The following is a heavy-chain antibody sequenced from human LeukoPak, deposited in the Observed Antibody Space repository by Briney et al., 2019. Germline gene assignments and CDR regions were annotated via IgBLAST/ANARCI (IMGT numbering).Heavy chain of an antibody. V-gene: IGHV3-11*06. CDR1: GFTFSDYY. J-gene: IGHJ4*02. Sequence: PGGSLRLSCAASGFTFSDYYMSWIRQAPGKGLEWVSYISSSSSYTNYADSVKGRFTIPRDNAKNSLYLQMNSLRAEDTAVYYCAREGIAAAGNLYYFDYWGQGTLVTVSS. CDR3: AREGIAAAGNLYYFDY. D-gene: IGHD6-13*01. CDR2: ISSSSSYT.